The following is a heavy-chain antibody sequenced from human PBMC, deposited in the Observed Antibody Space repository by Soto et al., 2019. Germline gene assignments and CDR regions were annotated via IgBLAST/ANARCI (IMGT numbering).Heavy chain of an antibody. Sequence: ASVKGSCRASGYTFTSYGISWVRHSPGEGVEWMGWISAYNGNTNYAQKLQGRVTMTTDTSTSTAYMELRSLRSDDTAVYYCARHRNAQKWLVRRYYYSGMDVWGQGTTATVSS. J-gene: IGHJ6*02. CDR1: GYTFTSYG. CDR3: ARHRNAQKWLVRRYYYSGMDV. V-gene: IGHV1-18*04. CDR2: ISAYNGNT. D-gene: IGHD6-19*01.